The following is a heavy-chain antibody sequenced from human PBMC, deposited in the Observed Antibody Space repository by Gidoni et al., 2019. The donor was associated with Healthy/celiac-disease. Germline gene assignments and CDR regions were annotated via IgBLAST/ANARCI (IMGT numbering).Heavy chain of an antibody. CDR2: INAGNGNT. CDR3: ARDYWSGYPYYYYYGMDV. Sequence: QVQLVQSGAEVKKPGASVKVSCKASGYNFTSSAMHWVRQAPGQRLEWMGWINAGNGNTKYSQKFQGRVTITRDTSASTAYMELSSLRSEDTAVYYCARDYWSGYPYYYYYGMDVWGQGTTVTVSS. J-gene: IGHJ6*02. V-gene: IGHV1-3*01. CDR1: GYNFTSSA. D-gene: IGHD3-3*01.